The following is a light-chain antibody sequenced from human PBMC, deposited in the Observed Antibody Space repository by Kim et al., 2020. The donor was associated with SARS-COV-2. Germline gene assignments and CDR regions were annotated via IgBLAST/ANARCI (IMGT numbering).Light chain of an antibody. CDR1: QSVASNY. CDR3: QQYGSSPCT. CDR2: DAS. J-gene: IGKJ2*02. Sequence: WPPGETATISCRASQSVASNYLAWYQQKPGQAPRLLIFDASTRATGISDRFSGSGSGTDFTLTISRLEPEDFAVYYCQQYGSSPCTFGQGTKLEI. V-gene: IGKV3-20*01.